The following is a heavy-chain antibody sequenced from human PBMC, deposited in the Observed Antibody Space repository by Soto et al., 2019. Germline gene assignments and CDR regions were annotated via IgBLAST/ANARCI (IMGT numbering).Heavy chain of an antibody. J-gene: IGHJ4*02. CDR1: GFTFSDYY. CDR3: MRVRSYGDFDY. V-gene: IGHV3-11*04. Sequence: GGSLRLSCAASGFTFSDYYMSWIRQAPGKGLEWVSYISSSGSTICYADSVKGRFTISRDNAENSLYLQMNSLRAEDTAVYYCMRVRSYGDFDYWGRGTLVTVSS. CDR2: ISSSGSTI. D-gene: IGHD1-26*01.